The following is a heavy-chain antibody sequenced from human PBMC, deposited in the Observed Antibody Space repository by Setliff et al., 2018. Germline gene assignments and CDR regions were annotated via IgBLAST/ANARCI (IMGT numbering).Heavy chain of an antibody. CDR2: LNNDGTTI. CDR3: VRDTTSGWMLTN. V-gene: IGHV3-48*04. J-gene: IGHJ4*02. D-gene: IGHD6-25*01. Sequence: PGGSLRLSCAASGFTFSTYGLNWVRRAPGKGLEWISYLNNDGTTIYYADSVRGRFTISRDNARDSLYLQMNSLRAEDTAVYYCVRDTTSGWMLTNWGQGTLVTVSS. CDR1: GFTFSTYG.